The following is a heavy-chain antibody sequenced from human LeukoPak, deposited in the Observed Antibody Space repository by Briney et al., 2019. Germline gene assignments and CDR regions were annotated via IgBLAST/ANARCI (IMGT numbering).Heavy chain of an antibody. CDR1: GYTFTGYY. D-gene: IGHD5-12*01. Sequence: GASVKVSCKASGYTFTGYYMHWVRHAPGQGLEWMGWINPNSGGTNYVQKFQGRVTMTRDTSISTAYMELSRLRSDDTAVYYCARERGPDIVATIGDNWFDPWGQGTLVTVSS. J-gene: IGHJ5*02. CDR3: ARERGPDIVATIGDNWFDP. CDR2: INPNSGGT. V-gene: IGHV1-2*02.